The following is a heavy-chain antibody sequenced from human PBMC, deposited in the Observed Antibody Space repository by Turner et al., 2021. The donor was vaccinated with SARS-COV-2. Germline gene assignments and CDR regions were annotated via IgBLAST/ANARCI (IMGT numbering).Heavy chain of an antibody. CDR1: GGYFSGYQ. J-gene: IGHJ6*02. Sequence: QVQLQQWGAGMLKHSETLSLTCAVSGGYFSGYQCSWIRQSPGKGLEWIEEINHIRTTKYNPSRERRVTISVATPKNQWSLKITSMTASDTAVYYCSRGHLLVVLTNYYYSGFDVWGQGTTFTVSS. V-gene: IGHV4-34*01. CDR3: SRGHLLVVLTNYYYSGFDV. CDR2: INHIRTT. D-gene: IGHD2-15*01.